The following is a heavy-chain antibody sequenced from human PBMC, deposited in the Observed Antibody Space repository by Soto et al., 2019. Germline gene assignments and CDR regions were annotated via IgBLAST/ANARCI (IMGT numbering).Heavy chain of an antibody. J-gene: IGHJ4*02. CDR3: ARHVYYDVLKKNY. V-gene: IGHV5-51*01. Sequence: PGESLKISCMGSGYKVSTWHNFTSYWIAWVRQMPGKGLEWMGIIYPGNSDTRYSPSFQGQVTISADTSISTAYLEWSSLKASDTAIYYCARHVYYDVLKKNYWGQGTLVTVSS. CDR2: IYPGNSDT. CDR1: GYKVSTWHNFTSYW. D-gene: IGHD3-9*01.